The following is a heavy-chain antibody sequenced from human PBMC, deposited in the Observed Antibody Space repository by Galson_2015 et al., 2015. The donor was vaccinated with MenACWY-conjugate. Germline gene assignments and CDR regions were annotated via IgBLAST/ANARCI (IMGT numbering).Heavy chain of an antibody. CDR2: ISSSSSYT. J-gene: IGHJ6*02. D-gene: IGHD3-22*01. Sequence: SLRLSCAASGFTFSDYYMSWIRQAPGKGLEWVSYISSSSSYTNYADSVKGRFTISRDNAKNSLYLQMNSLRAEDTAVYYCARDRVNDSSGYYYYYYGMDVWGQGTTVTVSS. V-gene: IGHV3-11*06. CDR3: ARDRVNDSSGYYYYYYGMDV. CDR1: GFTFSDYY.